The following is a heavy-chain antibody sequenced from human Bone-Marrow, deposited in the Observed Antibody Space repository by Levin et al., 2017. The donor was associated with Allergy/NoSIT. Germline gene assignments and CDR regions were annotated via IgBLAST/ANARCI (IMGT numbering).Heavy chain of an antibody. Sequence: AASVKVSCKASGDIISTDAISWVRQAPGQGLEWLGRIIYFLGREDYAQKFQGRVTLSADISTRTVYMELSSLTSEDTAMYYCARGVTNGGNYYFFYGMDVWGQGTTVTVS. CDR3: ARGVTNGGNYYFFYGMDV. V-gene: IGHV1-69*04. CDR2: IIYFLGRE. D-gene: IGHD4-17*01. CDR1: GDIISTDA. J-gene: IGHJ6*02.